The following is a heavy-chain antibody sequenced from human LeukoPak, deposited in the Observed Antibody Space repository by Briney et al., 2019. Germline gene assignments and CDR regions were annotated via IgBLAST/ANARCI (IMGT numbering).Heavy chain of an antibody. V-gene: IGHV1-46*01. CDR1: GYTFTSYY. CDR2: INPSGGST. Sequence: ASVKVSCKASGYTFTSYYMHWVRQAPRQGLEWMGIINPSGGSTSYAQKFQGRVTMTRDTSTSTVYMELSSLRSEDTAVYYCARASAAGTYYYGMDVWGQGTTVTVSS. CDR3: ARASAAGTYYYGMDV. J-gene: IGHJ6*02. D-gene: IGHD6-13*01.